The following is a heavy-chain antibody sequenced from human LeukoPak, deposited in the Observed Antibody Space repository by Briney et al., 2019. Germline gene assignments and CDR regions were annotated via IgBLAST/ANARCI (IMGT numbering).Heavy chain of an antibody. V-gene: IGHV3-49*04. D-gene: IGHD1-26*01. CDR2: VRGKPYGATT. Sequence: PGGSLRLSCTASAFTFGDYAMNWVRQARGKGLEWVGFVRGKPYGATTEYAASVKGRFTISRDDSKSIAYLQMNSLKTEDTAVYYCTRAQTEVGAKYYFDYWGQGTLVTVSS. CDR1: AFTFGDYA. CDR3: TRAQTEVGAKYYFDY. J-gene: IGHJ4*02.